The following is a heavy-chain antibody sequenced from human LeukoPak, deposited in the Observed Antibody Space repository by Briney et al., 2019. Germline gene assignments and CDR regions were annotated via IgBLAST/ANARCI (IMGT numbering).Heavy chain of an antibody. J-gene: IGHJ6*02. CDR2: IYYSGST. V-gene: IGHV4-59*08. D-gene: IGHD2-2*01. CDR1: GGSISSYY. CDR3: ARVYRSSTSCHYGMDV. Sequence: SETLSLTCTVSGGSISSYYWSWTRQPPGKGLEWIGYIYYSGSTNYNPSLKSRVTISVDTSKNQFSLKLSSVTAADTAVYYCARVYRSSTSCHYGMDVWGQGTTVTVSS.